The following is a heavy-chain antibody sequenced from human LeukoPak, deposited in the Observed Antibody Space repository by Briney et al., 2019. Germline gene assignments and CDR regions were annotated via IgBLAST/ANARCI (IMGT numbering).Heavy chain of an antibody. CDR2: ITGSADRT. J-gene: IGHJ4*02. CDR1: GFTFSTYA. V-gene: IGHV3-23*01. Sequence: GGSLRLSXAASGFTFSTYAMSWVRQAPGKGMECVSGITGSADRTHYADSAKGRFTISRDNPKNIVYLQINSMRAKDTAVYFCARPQVVVLNPFDYWGQGTLVTVSS. CDR3: ARPQVVVLNPFDY. D-gene: IGHD3-10*01.